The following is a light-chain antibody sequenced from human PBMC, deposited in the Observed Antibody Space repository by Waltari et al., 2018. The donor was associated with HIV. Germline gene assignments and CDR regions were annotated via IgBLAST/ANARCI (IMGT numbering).Light chain of an antibody. V-gene: IGKV3-11*01. CDR1: QSVPNY. CDR2: DAS. J-gene: IGKJ4*01. CDR3: QQCSDWPLS. Sequence: EIVLIQYPAILSLSPGERATLSCRASQSVPNYLACYQQKPVQAPRPLIYDASIRATGIPDRFSGSGSGTDFNLTISSLGPEDFAVYYCQQCSDWPLSFGGGSRVEIK.